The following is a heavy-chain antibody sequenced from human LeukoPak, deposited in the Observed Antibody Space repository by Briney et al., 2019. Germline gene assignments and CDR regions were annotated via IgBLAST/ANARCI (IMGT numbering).Heavy chain of an antibody. J-gene: IGHJ5*02. CDR1: GYTFTSYD. CDR3: ARVQSRARLSVPHWFDL. CDR2: MNPNSGNT. V-gene: IGHV1-8*01. Sequence: ASVKVSCKASGYTFTSYDINWVRQATGQELEWMGWMNPNSGNTGYAQKFQGRVTMTRNTSISTAYMELSSLRSEETAVYYCARVQSRARLSVPHWFDLWGQGTLVTVSS. D-gene: IGHD3-16*02.